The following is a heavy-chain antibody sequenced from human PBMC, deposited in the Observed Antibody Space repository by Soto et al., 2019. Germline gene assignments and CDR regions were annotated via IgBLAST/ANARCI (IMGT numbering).Heavy chain of an antibody. J-gene: IGHJ1*01. D-gene: IGHD6-13*01. V-gene: IGHV3-23*01. CDR3: AKGITGYSSSWYIYFQH. Sequence: GGSLRLSCAASAFTFSSYAMSWVRQAPGKGLEWVSAISGSGGSTYYADSVKGRFTISRDNSKNTLYLQMNSLRAEDTAVYYCAKGITGYSSSWYIYFQHWGQGTLVTVSS. CDR1: AFTFSSYA. CDR2: ISGSGGST.